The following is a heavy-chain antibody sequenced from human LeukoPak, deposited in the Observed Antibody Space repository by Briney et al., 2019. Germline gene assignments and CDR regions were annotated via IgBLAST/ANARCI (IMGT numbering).Heavy chain of an antibody. CDR2: IRFDGNNK. V-gene: IGHV3-30*02. D-gene: IGHD6-19*01. J-gene: IGHJ4*02. Sequence: GGSLRLSCAASGFTFDDYGMHWVRQAPGKGLEWVAFIRFDGNNKYYADSVKGRFTISRDNSKNTLYLQMNSLRADDTAVYYCAKAAVAPHFDYWGQGTLVTVSS. CDR1: GFTFDDYG. CDR3: AKAAVAPHFDY.